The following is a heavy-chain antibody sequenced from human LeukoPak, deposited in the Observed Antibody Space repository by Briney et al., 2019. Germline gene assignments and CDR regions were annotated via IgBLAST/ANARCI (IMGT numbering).Heavy chain of an antibody. Sequence: GGSLRLSCAASGFTFSNAWMSWVRQAPGKGLEWVGRIRSEADGGTTDYAAPVKGRFTISRDDSKNTLYLQMSSLTTEDTAVYYCITGPNWGQGTLVTVSS. CDR1: GFTFSNAW. CDR3: ITGPN. CDR2: IRSEADGGTT. J-gene: IGHJ4*02. V-gene: IGHV3-15*01.